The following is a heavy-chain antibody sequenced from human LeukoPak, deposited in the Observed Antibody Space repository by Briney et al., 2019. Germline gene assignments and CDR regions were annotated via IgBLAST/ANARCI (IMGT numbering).Heavy chain of an antibody. V-gene: IGHV3-74*01. D-gene: IGHD6-19*01. CDR3: ARVPITLAGTKDAKYFQH. CDR2: INSDGSST. Sequence: PGGSLRLSCAASGFTFSSYAMHWVRQAPGKGLVWVSRINSDGSSTNYADSVKGRFTISRDNAKNTLYLQMNSLRAEDTAVYYCARVPITLAGTKDAKYFQHWGQGTLVSVSS. CDR1: GFTFSSYA. J-gene: IGHJ1*01.